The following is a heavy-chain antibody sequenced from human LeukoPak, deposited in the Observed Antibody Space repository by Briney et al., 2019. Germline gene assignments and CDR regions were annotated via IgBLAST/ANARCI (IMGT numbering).Heavy chain of an antibody. CDR1: GYTVTELS. V-gene: IGHV1-24*01. CDR2: FHPEDGET. J-gene: IGHJ6*03. CDR3: ARCYVRHGYNWNYDGDYYYYYMDV. D-gene: IGHD1-7*01. Sequence: ASVKVSCKVSGYTVTELSMHWVRQSPGKGLEWMGGFHPEDGETIYAQKFQGRVTMTEDTSTDTAYMELSSLRSEDTAVYYCARCYVRHGYNWNYDGDYYYYYMDVWGKGTTVTVSS.